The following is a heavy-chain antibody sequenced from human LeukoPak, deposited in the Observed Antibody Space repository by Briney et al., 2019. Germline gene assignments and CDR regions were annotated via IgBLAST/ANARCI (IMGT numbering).Heavy chain of an antibody. D-gene: IGHD2-21*02. CDR1: GYTFTGYY. CDR3: ARDKGVTYPRYYYYMDV. Sequence: ASVKVSCKASGYTFTGYYMHWVRQAPGQGLEWMGWINPNSGGTNYAQKFQGRVTMTRDTSISTAYMELSRLRSDDTAVYYCARDKGVTYPRYYYYMDVWGKGTTVTVSS. V-gene: IGHV1-2*02. J-gene: IGHJ6*03. CDR2: INPNSGGT.